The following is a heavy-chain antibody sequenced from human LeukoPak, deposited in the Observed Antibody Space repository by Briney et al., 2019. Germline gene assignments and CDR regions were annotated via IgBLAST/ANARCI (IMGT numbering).Heavy chain of an antibody. CDR2: IVVSSGNT. CDR3: AADLLWFGESNMFDP. Sequence: SVKVSCKASGFTFTSSAMQWVRQARGQRLEWIGWIVVSSGNTNYAQKFQERVTITRDMSTSTAYMELSSLRSEDTAVYYCAADLLWFGESNMFDPWGQGTLVTVSS. CDR1: GFTFTSSA. D-gene: IGHD3-10*01. J-gene: IGHJ5*02. V-gene: IGHV1-58*02.